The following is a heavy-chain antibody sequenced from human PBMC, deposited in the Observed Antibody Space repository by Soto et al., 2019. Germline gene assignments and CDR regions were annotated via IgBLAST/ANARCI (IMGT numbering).Heavy chain of an antibody. V-gene: IGHV3-33*01. Sequence: GGSLRLSCAASGFTFSSYVMHWVRQAPGKGLEWVAVIWYDGSNKYYADSVKGRFTISRDNSKNTLYLQMNSLRAEDTAVYYCARDLALRSFDYWGQGTLVTVSS. J-gene: IGHJ4*02. CDR1: GFTFSSYV. CDR3: ARDLALRSFDY. CDR2: IWYDGSNK. D-gene: IGHD3-16*01.